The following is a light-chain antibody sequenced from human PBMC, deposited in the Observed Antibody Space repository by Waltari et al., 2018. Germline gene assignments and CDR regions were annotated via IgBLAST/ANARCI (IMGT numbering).Light chain of an antibody. V-gene: IGKV1-39*01. Sequence: DIQMTQSPSSLSASVGDRVTIPCRASQSIARYLNWYQQKPGKAPNLLIYSASTLQHGVPSRFSGSGSGTDFTLIIRSLQPEDFATYYCQQSYSNPGTFGPGTTVDIK. CDR2: SAS. CDR1: QSIARY. CDR3: QQSYSNPGT. J-gene: IGKJ3*01.